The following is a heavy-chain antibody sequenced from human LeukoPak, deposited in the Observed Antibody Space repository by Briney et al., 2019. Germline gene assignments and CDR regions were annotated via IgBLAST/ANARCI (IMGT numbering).Heavy chain of an antibody. J-gene: IGHJ6*02. CDR3: ARLYYYDSSGYYYGYYYGMDV. V-gene: IGHV4-59*08. Sequence: SETLSLTCTVSGGSISSYYWSWIRQPPGKGLEWIGYIYYSGSTNYNPSLKSRVTISVDTSKNQFSLKLSSVTAADTAVYYCARLYYYDSSGYYYGYYYGMDVWGQGTTVTVSS. D-gene: IGHD3-22*01. CDR2: IYYSGST. CDR1: GGSISSYY.